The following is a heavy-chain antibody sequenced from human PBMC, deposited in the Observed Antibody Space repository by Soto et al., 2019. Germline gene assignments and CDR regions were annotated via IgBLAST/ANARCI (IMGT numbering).Heavy chain of an antibody. CDR2: ISGSGGST. CDR3: AKDLGYSSSWYADY. Sequence: EVQLLESGGGLVQPGGSLRLSCAASGFTFSSYAMSWVRQAPGKGLEWVSAISGSGGSTYYADSVKGRFNISRDNSKNTLYLQMNSLRAEDTAVYYCAKDLGYSSSWYADYWGQGTLVTVSS. CDR1: GFTFSSYA. J-gene: IGHJ4*02. D-gene: IGHD6-13*01. V-gene: IGHV3-23*01.